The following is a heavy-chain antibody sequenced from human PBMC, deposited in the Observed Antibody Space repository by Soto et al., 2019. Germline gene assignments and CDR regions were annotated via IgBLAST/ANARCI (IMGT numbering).Heavy chain of an antibody. CDR3: ARDGIFGVALDGDAFDI. CDR2: MYYSGST. D-gene: IGHD3-3*01. Sequence: PSETLSLTCTVSGGSISSSSYYWGWIRQPPGKGLEWIGSMYYSGSTYYNPSLTSRVTIXXXXSXNXFXLXXXSLTXADTAVYYCARDGIFGVALDGDAFDIWGQGTMVT. CDR1: GGSISSSSYY. V-gene: IGHV4-39*01. J-gene: IGHJ3*02.